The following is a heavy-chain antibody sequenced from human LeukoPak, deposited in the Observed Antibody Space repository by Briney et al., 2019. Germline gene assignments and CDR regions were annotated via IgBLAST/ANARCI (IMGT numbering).Heavy chain of an antibody. D-gene: IGHD6-19*01. CDR3: ARLKWLAGGVDY. CDR2: IYYSGST. Sequence: SSETLSLTCTVSGGSISSSSYYWGWIRQPPGKGLEWIGSIYYSGSTYYNPSLKSRVTISVDTSKNQFSLKLSSVTAADTAVYYCARLKWLAGGVDYWGQGTLVTVSS. V-gene: IGHV4-39*01. CDR1: GGSISSSSYY. J-gene: IGHJ4*02.